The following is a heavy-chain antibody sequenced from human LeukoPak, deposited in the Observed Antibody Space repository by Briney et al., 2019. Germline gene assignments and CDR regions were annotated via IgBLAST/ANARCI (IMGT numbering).Heavy chain of an antibody. V-gene: IGHV1-18*01. CDR3: ARCNAVNCSGGSCYLSYFDY. CDR2: ISAYNGNT. D-gene: IGHD2-15*01. J-gene: IGHJ4*02. Sequence: SVKVSCKASGYTFTTYGISWVRQAPGQGLEWMGWISAYNGNTNYAQKFQGRVTMTRDTSTSTVYMELSSLRSEDTAVYYCARCNAVNCSGGSCYLSYFDYWGQGTLVSVSS. CDR1: GYTFTTYG.